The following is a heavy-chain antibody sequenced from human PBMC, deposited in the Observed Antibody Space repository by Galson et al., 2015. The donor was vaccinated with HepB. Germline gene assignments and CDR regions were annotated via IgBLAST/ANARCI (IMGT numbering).Heavy chain of an antibody. CDR3: AKQGRDSSGWYWDY. CDR1: GFIFSSCA. J-gene: IGHJ4*02. V-gene: IGHV3-23*01. CDR2: ISDSGGGT. Sequence: SLRLSCAASGFIFSSCAMIWVRQAPGKGLEWVSSISDSGGGTYYADSVKGRFTISRDNSKNTLYLQMNSLRAEDTAVYYCAKQGRDSSGWYWDYWGQGTLVTVSS. D-gene: IGHD6-19*01.